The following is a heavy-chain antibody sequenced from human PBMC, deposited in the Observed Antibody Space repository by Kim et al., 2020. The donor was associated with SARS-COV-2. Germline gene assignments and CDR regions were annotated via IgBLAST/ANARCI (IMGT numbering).Heavy chain of an antibody. D-gene: IGHD6-13*01. CDR2: IRPSGDST. Sequence: GGSLRLSCTASGFPFSTYAMSWVRQAPGEGLEWVSSIRPSGDSTVYADSVKGRFTISRDNSKNTLYLQMDSLRAEDTAVYYCAKRLISWDFDSWGQGTLVTVSS. J-gene: IGHJ5*01. CDR1: GFPFSTYA. CDR3: AKRLISWDFDS. V-gene: IGHV3-23*01.